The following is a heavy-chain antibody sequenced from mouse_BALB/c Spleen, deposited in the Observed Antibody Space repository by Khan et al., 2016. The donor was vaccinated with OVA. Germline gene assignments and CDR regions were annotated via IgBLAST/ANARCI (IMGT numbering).Heavy chain of an antibody. CDR1: GFNIKDYY. V-gene: IGHV14-1*02. CDR3: ARGGYSPWFAY. Sequence: VQLQQSGAELVRPGALVKLSCKASGFNIKDYYMHWVKQRPEQGLVWIGRIDPENGDTIYDPKFQGKASITSDTSSNTAYLQLSSLTSEDTAVYYVARGGYSPWFAYWGQGTLVTVSA. D-gene: IGHD2-3*01. CDR2: IDPENGDT. J-gene: IGHJ3*01.